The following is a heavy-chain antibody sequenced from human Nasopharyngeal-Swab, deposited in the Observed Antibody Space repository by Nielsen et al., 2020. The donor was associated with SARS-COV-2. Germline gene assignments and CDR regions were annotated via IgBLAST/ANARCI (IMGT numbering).Heavy chain of an antibody. D-gene: IGHD3-3*01. CDR2: ISSNGGST. CDR1: GLTFSSYA. Sequence: GGSLRLSCSASGLTFSSYAMHWVRQAPGKGLEYVSAISSNGGSTYYADSVKGRFTISRDNSKNTLYLQMSSLRAEDTAVYYCVKGLTIFGVVIPTPFDYWGQGTLVTVSS. V-gene: IGHV3-64D*06. J-gene: IGHJ4*02. CDR3: VKGLTIFGVVIPTPFDY.